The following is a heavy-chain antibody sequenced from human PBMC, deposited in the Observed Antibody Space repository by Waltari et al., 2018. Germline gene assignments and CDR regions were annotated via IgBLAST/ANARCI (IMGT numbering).Heavy chain of an antibody. V-gene: IGHV4-4*02. D-gene: IGHD2-15*01. CDR3: ARDRGRGLYLDS. J-gene: IGHJ4*02. Sequence: QLQESGPGLVKPSGTLSLTCGVSGDSMSSTYWWSWVRQAPGKGLEWIGQVRGDGRSNYNPSFGRRVTVSVDTYKNQFSLMVTAATAADTAVYYCARDRGRGLYLDSGGPGKLVTVSP. CDR1: GDSMSSTYW. CDR2: VRGDGRS.